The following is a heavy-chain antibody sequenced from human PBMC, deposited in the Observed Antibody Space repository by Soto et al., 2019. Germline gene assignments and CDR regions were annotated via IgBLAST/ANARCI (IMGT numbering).Heavy chain of an antibody. CDR3: AKDTLYGGNYYYYYMDV. Sequence: DVQLVESGGGLVQPGGSLRLSCAVSGFTFDEYAMHWVRRAPGKGLEWVSGISWNSGSVGYANSVKGRFTISRDNAKNSLYLQMNSLRAEDTALYYCAKDTLYGGNYYYYYMDVWGKGTAVTVSS. V-gene: IGHV3-9*01. CDR1: GFTFDEYA. D-gene: IGHD4-17*01. CDR2: ISWNSGSV. J-gene: IGHJ6*03.